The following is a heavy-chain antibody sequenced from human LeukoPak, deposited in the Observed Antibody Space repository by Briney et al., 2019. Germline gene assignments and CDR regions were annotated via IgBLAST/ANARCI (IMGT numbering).Heavy chain of an antibody. V-gene: IGHV4-34*01. CDR3: AGGSYCSSTSCYSYYYYYYMDV. CDR2: INHSGST. Sequence: ASETLSLTCAVYGGSFSGYYWSWIRQPPGKGLEWIGEINHSGSTNYNPSLKSRVTISVGTSKNQFSLKLSSVTAADTAVYYCAGGSYCSSTSCYSYYYYYYMDVWGKGTTVTVSS. J-gene: IGHJ6*03. D-gene: IGHD2-2*01. CDR1: GGSFSGYY.